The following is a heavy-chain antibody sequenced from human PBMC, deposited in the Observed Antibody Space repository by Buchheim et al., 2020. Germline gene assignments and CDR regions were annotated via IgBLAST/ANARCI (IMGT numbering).Heavy chain of an antibody. CDR1: GFTFSTSA. CDR3: AKDRSVVGLFDY. D-gene: IGHD3-22*01. Sequence: EVQLLESGGGLVQPGGSLRLSCGASGFTFSTSAMSWVRQAPGKGLEWVSGISGSGDSKYYADSVKGRFTFSRDNSKNTLYLQMNSLRAEDTAVYYCAKDRSVVGLFDYWGQGTL. V-gene: IGHV3-23*01. CDR2: ISGSGDSK. J-gene: IGHJ4*02.